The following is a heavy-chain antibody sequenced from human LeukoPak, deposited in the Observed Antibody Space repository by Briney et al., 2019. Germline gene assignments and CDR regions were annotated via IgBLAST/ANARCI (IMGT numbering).Heavy chain of an antibody. V-gene: IGHV5-51*01. CDR1: GYSFTNHW. J-gene: IGHJ4*02. D-gene: IGHD3-22*01. Sequence: GESLKISCQGSGYSFTNHWIAWVRQMPGKGLECMGIIYPGDSDTSYSPSFQGQVTISADKSISTAYLQWSSLKASDTAMYYCARHPSTNPYYYDSSGYWSFSDYWGQGTLVTVSS. CDR2: IYPGDSDT. CDR3: ARHPSTNPYYYDSSGYWSFSDY.